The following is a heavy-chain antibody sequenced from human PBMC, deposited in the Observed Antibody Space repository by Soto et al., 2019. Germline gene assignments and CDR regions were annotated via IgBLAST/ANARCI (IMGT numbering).Heavy chain of an antibody. J-gene: IGHJ6*02. CDR1: EGTRGGSA. CDR3: TRLTVPTTGYYYYYGMDV. V-gene: IGHV3-73*01. D-gene: IGHD4-17*01. CDR2: IRSKDNSYAT. Sequence: ASEGTRGGSAVRWVRQASGKGLEWVGRIRSKDNSYATAYAASVKGRFTISRDDSKNTAYLQMNSLKTEDTAVYYCTRLTVPTTGYYYYYGMDVWGQGTTVTVSS.